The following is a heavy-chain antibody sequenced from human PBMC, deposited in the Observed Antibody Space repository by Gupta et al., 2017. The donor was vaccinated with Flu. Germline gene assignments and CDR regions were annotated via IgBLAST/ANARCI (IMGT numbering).Heavy chain of an antibody. D-gene: IGHD3-3*01. CDR1: EYTFTDYY. V-gene: IGHV1-2*02. CDR2: INPKRGGT. J-gene: IGHJ5*02. Sequence: QVQLVQSWAEVKKPGASVKVSCKASEYTFTDYYIHWVRQAPGQGLEWMGWINPKRGGTNYAQKFQGRGTMTRDTSINTAYMELSRLTSDDTAVYYCARGKYYDCWGDPPTWFDPWGQGTLVTVSS. CDR3: ARGKYYDCWGDPPTWFDP.